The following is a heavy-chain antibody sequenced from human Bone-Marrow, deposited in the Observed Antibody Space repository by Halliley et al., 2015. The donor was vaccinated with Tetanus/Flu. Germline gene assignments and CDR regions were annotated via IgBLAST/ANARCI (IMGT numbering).Heavy chain of an antibody. D-gene: IGHD3-22*01. CDR3: AREKTAAVVIDYYYYGMDV. J-gene: IGHJ6*02. CDR1: GFNFSNFE. CDR2: ITGSGITV. V-gene: IGHV3-48*03. Sequence: SLRLSCAASGFNFSNFEMNWVRQVPGQGLEWISYITGSGITVYYADSAKGRSTISRDDAKNSLYLQMNSLRAEDTAVYHCAREKTAAVVIDYYYYGMDVWGQGTTVTVSS.